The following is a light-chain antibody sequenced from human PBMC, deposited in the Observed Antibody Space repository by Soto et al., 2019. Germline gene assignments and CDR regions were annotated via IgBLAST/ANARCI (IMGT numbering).Light chain of an antibody. Sequence: QTVVTQPASVSGSPGQSITISCTGTSSDVGGYNYVSWYQQHPGKAPKLMIYEVSNRPSGVSNRFSGSKSGNTASLTISGLQAEDEADYYCSSYTSSSTLVFGTGTQLTVL. J-gene: IGLJ1*01. V-gene: IGLV2-14*01. CDR3: SSYTSSSTLV. CDR2: EVS. CDR1: SSDVGGYNY.